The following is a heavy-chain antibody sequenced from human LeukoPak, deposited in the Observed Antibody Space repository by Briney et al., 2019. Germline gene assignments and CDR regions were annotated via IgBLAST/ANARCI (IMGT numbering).Heavy chain of an antibody. CDR2: ISSSAGST. CDR3: AKDGPPYSSSWYYFDY. Sequence: PGGSLRLSCVASGFTFSSHGMTWVRQAPGKGPEWVSVISSSAGSTYYADSVKGRFTISRDNSKNTLYLQMNSLRAEDTAVYYCAKDGPPYSSSWYYFDYWGQGTLVTVSS. J-gene: IGHJ4*02. D-gene: IGHD6-13*01. V-gene: IGHV3-23*01. CDR1: GFTFSSHG.